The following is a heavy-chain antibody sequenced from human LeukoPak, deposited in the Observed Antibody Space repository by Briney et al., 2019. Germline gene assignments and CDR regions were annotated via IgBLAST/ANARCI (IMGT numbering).Heavy chain of an antibody. Sequence: TGGSLRLSCSASGITFSSHAMHWVRQAPGKGLEWVSAISGSGSSTYYADSVKGRLTISRDNSKNTLYLQMNSLRDEDTAVYYCAQGGSSGSYSTNWGQGTLVTVSS. CDR3: AQGGSSGSYSTN. J-gene: IGHJ4*02. CDR1: GITFSSHA. CDR2: ISGSGSST. D-gene: IGHD1-26*01. V-gene: IGHV3-23*01.